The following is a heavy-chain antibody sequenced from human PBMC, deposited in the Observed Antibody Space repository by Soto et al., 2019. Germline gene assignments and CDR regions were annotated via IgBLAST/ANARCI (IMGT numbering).Heavy chain of an antibody. J-gene: IGHJ4*02. D-gene: IGHD7-27*01. Sequence: EVQLLESGGGLVQPGGSLRLSCAASGFTFSSYAMSWVRQAPGKGLEWVSAISGSGGSTYYADSVKGRFTISRDNSKNTLYLQMNGLRAEDTAVYYCAKMGTQNLYYFDYCGQGTLVTVSS. CDR1: GFTFSSYA. V-gene: IGHV3-23*01. CDR3: AKMGTQNLYYFDY. CDR2: ISGSGGST.